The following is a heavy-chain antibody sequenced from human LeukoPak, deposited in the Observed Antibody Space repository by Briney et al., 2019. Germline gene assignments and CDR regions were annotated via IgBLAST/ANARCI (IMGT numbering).Heavy chain of an antibody. CDR2: ISSSSSHI. CDR1: GFTFISYS. D-gene: IGHD3-10*01. Sequence: GGSLRLSCAASGFTFISYSMNWVRQAPGKGLEWVSSISSSSSHIHYADSVKGRFTISRDNAKNSLCFEMNSLRAEDTALYYCARDHRLDYYGTRDYYFDYWGQGTLVTVSS. J-gene: IGHJ4*02. CDR3: ARDHRLDYYGTRDYYFDY. V-gene: IGHV3-21*01.